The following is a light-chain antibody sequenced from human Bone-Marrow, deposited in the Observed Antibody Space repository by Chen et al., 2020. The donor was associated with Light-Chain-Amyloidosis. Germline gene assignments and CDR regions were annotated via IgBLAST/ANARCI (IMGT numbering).Light chain of an antibody. Sequence: QSARTQPASVPGSPGRSITISGTGTSSDVGGVNHFSWYQQHPDKAPKLIIYEVTNRPSWVPDLFSGSKSDNTASLTISGLQTEAEADYFCSSYTITNTLIFGSGTRVTVL. CDR3: SSYTITNTLI. CDR1: SSDVGGVNH. CDR2: EVT. J-gene: IGLJ1*01. V-gene: IGLV2-14*01.